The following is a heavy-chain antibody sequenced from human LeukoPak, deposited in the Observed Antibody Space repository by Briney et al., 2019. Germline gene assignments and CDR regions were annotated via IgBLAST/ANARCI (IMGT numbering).Heavy chain of an antibody. CDR1: GFTFSNYA. V-gene: IGHV3-30-3*01. CDR3: ARAQAYCSGGSCYPESAVDY. D-gene: IGHD2-15*01. J-gene: IGHJ4*02. CDR2: ILYDGSNK. Sequence: PGRSLRLSCAASGFTFSNYAMHWVRQAPGKGLEWVALILYDGSNKYHADSVKGRFTISRDNSKNTLYLQMNSLRAEDTAVYYCARAQAYCSGGSCYPESAVDYWGQGTLVTVSS.